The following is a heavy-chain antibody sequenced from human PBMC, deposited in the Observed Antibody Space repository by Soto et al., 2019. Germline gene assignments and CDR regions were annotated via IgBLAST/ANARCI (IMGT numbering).Heavy chain of an antibody. J-gene: IGHJ4*02. CDR3: ARGRGGLVRFDY. CDR2: INHSGST. D-gene: IGHD3-9*01. CDR1: GGSFSGYY. V-gene: IGHV4-34*01. Sequence: QVQLQQWGAGLLKPSETLSLTCAVYGGSFSGYYWSWIRQPPGKGLEWIGEINHSGSTNYNPSLKSRVTISVDTSKNPFSLKLSSVTAADTAVYYCARGRGGLVRFDYWGQGTLVTVSS.